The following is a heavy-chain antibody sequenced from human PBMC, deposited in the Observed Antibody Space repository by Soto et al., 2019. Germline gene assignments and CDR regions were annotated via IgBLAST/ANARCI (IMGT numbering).Heavy chain of an antibody. J-gene: IGHJ6*02. V-gene: IGHV4-34*01. D-gene: IGHD3-9*01. CDR3: ARGRHILTGYYRDLNYGMDV. CDR1: GGSFSGYY. CDR2: INHSGST. Sequence: SETLSLTCAVYGGSFSGYYWSWIRQPPGKGLEWIGEINHSGSTNYNPSLKSRVTISVDTSKNQFSLKLGSVTAADTAVYYCARGRHILTGYYRDLNYGMDVWGQGTTVTVS.